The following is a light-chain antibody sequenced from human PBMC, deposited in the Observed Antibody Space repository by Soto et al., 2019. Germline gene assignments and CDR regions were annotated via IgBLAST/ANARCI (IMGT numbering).Light chain of an antibody. J-gene: IGLJ1*01. Sequence: QSVLTQPPSASGSPGQSVTISCTGTSSDVGGYHYVSWYQQHPGKAPKLMIYEVSKRPSGVPDRFSGSKSGNTASLTVSGLQAEDEADYYCSSYAGSYYVFGTGTKVNVL. CDR1: SSDVGGYHY. CDR3: SSYAGSYYV. V-gene: IGLV2-8*01. CDR2: EVS.